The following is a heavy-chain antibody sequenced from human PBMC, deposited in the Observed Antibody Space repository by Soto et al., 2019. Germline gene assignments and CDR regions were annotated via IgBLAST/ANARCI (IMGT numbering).Heavy chain of an antibody. CDR3: ASLLGRRELDSR. CDR2: IYYSGST. D-gene: IGHD1-26*01. V-gene: IGHV4-39*01. Sequence: QLQLQESGPGLVKPSETLSLTCTVSGCSISSSSYYWGWIRQPPGKVLEWIGSIYYSGSTYYNPSLKSRVTISVDTSKNQFSLKLSSVTAADPAVYYCASLLGRRELDSRWGQGTLVTVSS. J-gene: IGHJ4*02. CDR1: GCSISSSSYY.